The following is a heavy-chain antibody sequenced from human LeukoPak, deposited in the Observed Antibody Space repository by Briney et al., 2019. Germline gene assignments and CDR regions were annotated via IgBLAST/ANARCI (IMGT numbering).Heavy chain of an antibody. CDR3: ARDSPVTTVTTTYLNI. D-gene: IGHD4-17*01. J-gene: IGHJ3*02. CDR1: GFTFSSYS. CDR2: ISSSSSYI. Sequence: PGGSLRLSCAASGFTFSSYSMNWVRQAPGKGLEWVSSISSSSSYIYYADSVKGRFTISRDNAKNSLYLQMNSLRAEDTAVYYCARDSPVTTVTTTYLNIWGQGTMVTVSS. V-gene: IGHV3-21*01.